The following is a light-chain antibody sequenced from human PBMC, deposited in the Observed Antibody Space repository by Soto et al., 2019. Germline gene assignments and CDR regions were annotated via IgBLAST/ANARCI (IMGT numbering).Light chain of an antibody. Sequence: QSVLTQPASVSGSPGQSITISCTGTSSDIGAFNYVSWYQHHPGKAPKLIIYEVTNRPSGVSSRFSGSKSGNTASLTISGLQAEDEADYYCSSYTSSITFVVFGGGTKVTVL. CDR3: SSYTSSITFVV. V-gene: IGLV2-14*01. CDR1: SSDIGAFNY. CDR2: EVT. J-gene: IGLJ2*01.